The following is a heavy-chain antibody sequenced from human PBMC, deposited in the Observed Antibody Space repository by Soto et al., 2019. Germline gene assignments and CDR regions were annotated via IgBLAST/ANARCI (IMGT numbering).Heavy chain of an antibody. D-gene: IGHD3-22*01. CDR1: GFPFSVYA. V-gene: IGHV3-23*01. CDR3: AKAQWFLLGDYLDX. CDR2: IADTIGTS. J-gene: IGHJ4*02. Sequence: GSLRLSCAASGFPFSVYAMAWVRQAPGNGLEWVSTIADTIGTSYYADSVKGRFTLSRDISTNTLHLQMNSLRVDDTAVYYCAKAQWFLLGDYLDXWGQGTVVTVS.